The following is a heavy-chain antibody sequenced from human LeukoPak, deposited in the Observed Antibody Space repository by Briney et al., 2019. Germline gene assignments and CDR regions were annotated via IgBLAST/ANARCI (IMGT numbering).Heavy chain of an antibody. CDR2: ISYDGSNK. V-gene: IGHV3-30-3*01. CDR3: AKGREKGDDY. D-gene: IGHD3-10*01. Sequence: PGGSLRLSCAASGFTFSSYAMHWVRQAPGKGLEWVAVISYDGSNKYYADSVKGRFTISRDNSKNTLYLQMNSLRAEDTAVYYCAKGREKGDDYWGQGTLVTVSS. CDR1: GFTFSSYA. J-gene: IGHJ4*02.